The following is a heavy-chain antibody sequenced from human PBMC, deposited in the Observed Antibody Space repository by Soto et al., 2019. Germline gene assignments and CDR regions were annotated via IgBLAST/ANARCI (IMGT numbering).Heavy chain of an antibody. V-gene: IGHV3-74*03. J-gene: IGHJ5*02. CDR3: VRGGGGGLFDP. D-gene: IGHD2-15*01. CDR2: INSDGSST. CDR1: GVTIINYW. Sequence: GPLRLSCAASGVTIINYWRNCVRQAPGKGLVWVSYINSDGSSTKYADSVKGRFTISRDNAKRSLYLQMMSLTAEDTAIYYCVRGGGGGLFDPWGQVTMVTVSS.